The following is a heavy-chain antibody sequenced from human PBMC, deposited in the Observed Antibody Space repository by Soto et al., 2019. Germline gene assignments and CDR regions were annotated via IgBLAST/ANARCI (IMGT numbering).Heavy chain of an antibody. CDR3: ARDGEITVFGVVMGGPNWFDP. CDR1: GYTFTSYG. V-gene: IGHV1-18*01. CDR2: ISAYNGNT. J-gene: IGHJ5*02. Sequence: ASVKVSCKASGYTFTSYGISWVRQAPGQGLEWMGWISAYNGNTNYAQKLQGRVTMTTDTSTTTAYIELRSLRYDDTAVYYCARDGEITVFGVVMGGPNWFDPWGQGTLVTVSS. D-gene: IGHD3-3*01.